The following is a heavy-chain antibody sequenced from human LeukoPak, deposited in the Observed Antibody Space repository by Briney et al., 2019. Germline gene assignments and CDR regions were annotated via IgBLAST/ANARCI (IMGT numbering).Heavy chain of an antibody. CDR3: ATVPPVRAATGTGFSFDY. CDR1: GGSISSYY. J-gene: IGHJ4*02. D-gene: IGHD6-13*01. V-gene: IGHV4-59*01. CDR2: IYYSGST. Sequence: KPSETLSLTCTVSGGSISSYYWNWIRQPPGKGLEWMGYIYYSGSTNYNPSLKSRVTISVDTSKNQFSLKLSSVTAADTAMYYCATVPPVRAATGTGFSFDYWGQGTLVTVSS.